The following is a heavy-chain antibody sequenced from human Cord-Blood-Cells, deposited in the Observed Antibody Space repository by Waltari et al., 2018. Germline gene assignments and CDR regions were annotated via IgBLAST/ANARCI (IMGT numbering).Heavy chain of an antibody. J-gene: IGHJ4*02. CDR2: INPNSGGT. CDR1: GYTFTGHH. V-gene: IGHV1-2*02. D-gene: IGHD1-1*01. CDR3: ARDSVNWNDEGFDY. Sequence: QVQLVQSGAEVKKPGASVKVPCTASGYTFTGHHLHWVRQAPGQGLEWMGWINPNSGGTNYAQKFQGRVTMTRDTSISTAYMELSRLRSDDTAVYYCARDSVNWNDEGFDYWGQGTLVTVSS.